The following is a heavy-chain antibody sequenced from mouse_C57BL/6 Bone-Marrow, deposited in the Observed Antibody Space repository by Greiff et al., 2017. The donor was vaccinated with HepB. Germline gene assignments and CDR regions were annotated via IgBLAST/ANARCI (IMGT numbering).Heavy chain of an antibody. CDR1: GFTFSDYY. CDR2: ISNGGGST. Sequence: EVHLVESGGGLVQPGGSLKLSCAASGFTFSDYYMYWVRQTPEKRLEWVAYISNGGGSTYYPDTVKGRFTISRDNAKNTLYLQMSRLKSEDTAMYYCAGPYGSSPWYFDVWGTGTTVTVSS. J-gene: IGHJ1*03. CDR3: AGPYGSSPWYFDV. V-gene: IGHV5-12*01. D-gene: IGHD1-1*01.